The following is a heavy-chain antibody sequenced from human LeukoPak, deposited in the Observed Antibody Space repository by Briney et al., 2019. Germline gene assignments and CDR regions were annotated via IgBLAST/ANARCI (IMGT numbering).Heavy chain of an antibody. CDR3: ARGHGSGSLYYFDY. CDR2: IIPIFGTA. CDR1: GGTFSSYA. V-gene: IGHV1-69*06. D-gene: IGHD3-10*01. Sequence: SVKVSCKASGGTFSSYAISWVRQAPGQGLEWMGGIIPIFGTANYAQKFQGRVTITADKSTSTAYMELSSLRSEDTAMYYCARGHGSGSLYYFDYWGQGTLVTVSS. J-gene: IGHJ4*02.